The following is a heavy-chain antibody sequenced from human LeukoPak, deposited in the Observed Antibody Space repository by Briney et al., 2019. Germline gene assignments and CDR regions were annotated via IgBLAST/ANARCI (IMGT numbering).Heavy chain of an antibody. D-gene: IGHD2-15*01. CDR1: GYTFAGYY. CDR2: INPNSGGT. V-gene: IGHV1-2*02. Sequence: ASVTVSCKASGYTFAGYYMHWVRQAPGQGLEWMGWINPNSGGTNYAQKFQGRVTMTRDTSISTAYMELSRLRSDDTAVYYCARDRFRYCSGGSCYLFDYWGQGTLVTVSS. J-gene: IGHJ4*02. CDR3: ARDRFRYCSGGSCYLFDY.